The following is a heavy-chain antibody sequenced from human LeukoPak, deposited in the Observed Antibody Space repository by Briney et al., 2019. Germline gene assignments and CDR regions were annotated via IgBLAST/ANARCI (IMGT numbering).Heavy chain of an antibody. D-gene: IGHD3-3*01. CDR3: ARDIAFTIFGVVTFDY. V-gene: IGHV1-18*04. Sequence: ASVKVSCKASGYTFTGYYMHWVRQAPGQGLEWMGWISAYNGNTNYAQKLQGRVTMTTDTSTSTAYMELRSLRSDDTAVYYCARDIAFTIFGVVTFDYWGQGTLVTVSS. CDR1: GYTFTGYY. CDR2: ISAYNGNT. J-gene: IGHJ4*02.